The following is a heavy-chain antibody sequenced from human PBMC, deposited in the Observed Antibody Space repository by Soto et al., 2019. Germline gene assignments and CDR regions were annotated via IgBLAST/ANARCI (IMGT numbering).Heavy chain of an antibody. CDR3: ARHSCCSTPNYYYGMDV. D-gene: IGHD2-15*01. CDR2: IIPIFGTA. CDR1: GGTFSSYA. V-gene: IGHV1-69*12. Sequence: HVQLVQSGAEVKKPGSSVKVSCKASGGTFSSYAISWVRQAPGQGLEWMGGIIPIFGTANYAQKFQGRVTITADESTSTAYMEQSSLRSEDTAVYYCARHSCCSTPNYYYGMDVWGQGTTVTVSS. J-gene: IGHJ6*02.